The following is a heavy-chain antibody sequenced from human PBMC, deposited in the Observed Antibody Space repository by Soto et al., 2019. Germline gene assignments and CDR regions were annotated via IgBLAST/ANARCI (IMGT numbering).Heavy chain of an antibody. CDR3: ARSGGGCIYGSPLWG. CDR2: IRQDGSEQ. Sequence: EVQLEESGGGLVQPGGSLRLSCVASGFPFGDFWMTWVRQTPDRGLEWVANIRQDGSEQHYVDSVKGRFTISRDNGDNSLPLQMNRLRAEDTAVYYCARSGGGCIYGSPLWGWGQGTLVTVSS. CDR1: GFPFGDFW. D-gene: IGHD5-18*01. J-gene: IGHJ1*01. V-gene: IGHV3-7*05.